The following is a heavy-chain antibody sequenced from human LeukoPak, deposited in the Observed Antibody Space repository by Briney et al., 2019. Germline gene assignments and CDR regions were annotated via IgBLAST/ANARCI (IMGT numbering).Heavy chain of an antibody. CDR1: GFTFSTYW. J-gene: IGHJ4*02. D-gene: IGHD5-12*01. Sequence: GGSLRLSCAASGFTFSTYWMHWVRQAPGKGLVWVSRINDDGRSTSYADSVKGRFAISRDNAKNTLYLQLNSPRVEDTAVYYCARIPRGSLVAIDYWGQGTLVTVSS. CDR2: INDDGRST. V-gene: IGHV3-74*01. CDR3: ARIPRGSLVAIDY.